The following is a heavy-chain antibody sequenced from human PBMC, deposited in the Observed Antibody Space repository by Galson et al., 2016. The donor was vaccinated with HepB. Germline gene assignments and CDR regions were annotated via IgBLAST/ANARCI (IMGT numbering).Heavy chain of an antibody. V-gene: IGHV3-30*18. J-gene: IGHJ4*02. D-gene: IGHD3-9*01. CDR2: ISYVGTNI. CDR3: AKNDILTGYSAFDY. Sequence: SLRLSCAASSGFPFGSYGLHWVRQAPGKALEWVAVISYVGTNIFYADSVKGRFTISRDNSKTTLYLQMNSLRAEDTVVYYWAKNDILTGYSAFDYWGQGTLVTVSS. CDR1: GFPFGSYG.